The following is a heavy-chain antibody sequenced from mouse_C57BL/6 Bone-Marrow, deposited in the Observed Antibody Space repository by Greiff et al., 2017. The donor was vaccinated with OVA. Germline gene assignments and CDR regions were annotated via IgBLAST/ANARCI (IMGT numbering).Heavy chain of an antibody. CDR2: IDPSDSYT. CDR3: ARKLKWVFDY. Sequence: QVQLQQPGAELVMPGASVKLSCKASGYTFTSYWMHWVKQRPGQGLEWIGEIDPSDSYTNYNQKFKGKSTLTVDKSSSTAYMQLSSLTSEDSAVYYCARKLKWVFDYWGQGITLTVSS. CDR1: GYTFTSYW. D-gene: IGHD2-12*01. V-gene: IGHV1-69*01. J-gene: IGHJ2*01.